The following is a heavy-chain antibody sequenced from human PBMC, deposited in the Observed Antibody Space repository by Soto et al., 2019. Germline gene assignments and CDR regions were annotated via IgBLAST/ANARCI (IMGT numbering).Heavy chain of an antibody. Sequence: QVQLVQSGGEVKKPGASVKVSWMASGYTLTIDSISWVRQAPGQGLEWMGWINVYNGNTKYAQKVQGRVTMTTDTSTSTAYMELRSLRSDDTAVYCCARGVGSGSYYNQYNWFDPWGQGTLVTVSS. D-gene: IGHD3-10*01. CDR2: INVYNGNT. CDR3: ARGVGSGSYYNQYNWFDP. V-gene: IGHV1-18*01. CDR1: GYTLTIDS. J-gene: IGHJ5*02.